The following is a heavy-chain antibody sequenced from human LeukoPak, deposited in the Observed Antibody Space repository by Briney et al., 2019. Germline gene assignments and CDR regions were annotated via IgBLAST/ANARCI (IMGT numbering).Heavy chain of an antibody. CDR2: ISYDGSNK. CDR1: GFTFSSYG. Sequence: GRSLRLSCAASGFTFSSYGMHWVRQAPGKGLEWVAVISYDGSNKYYADSVKGRFTISRDNSKNTLYLQMNSLRAEDTAVYYCAKGTRYYYDSSGYTPEYFDYWGQGTLVTVSS. CDR3: AKGTRYYYDSSGYTPEYFDY. J-gene: IGHJ4*02. D-gene: IGHD3-22*01. V-gene: IGHV3-30*18.